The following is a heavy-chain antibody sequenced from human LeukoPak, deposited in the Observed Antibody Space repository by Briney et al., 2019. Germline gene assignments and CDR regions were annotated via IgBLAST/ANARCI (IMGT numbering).Heavy chain of an antibody. CDR1: GYSISSGYY. Sequence: MSSETLSLTCAVSGYSISSGYYWGWIRQPPGQGLEWIGSIYHSGSTYYNPPLKSRVTISVDTSKNQFSLKLSSVTAADTAVHYCARDEAAAADNWFDPWGQGTLVTVSS. V-gene: IGHV4-38-2*02. CDR3: ARDEAAAADNWFDP. J-gene: IGHJ5*02. D-gene: IGHD6-13*01. CDR2: IYHSGST.